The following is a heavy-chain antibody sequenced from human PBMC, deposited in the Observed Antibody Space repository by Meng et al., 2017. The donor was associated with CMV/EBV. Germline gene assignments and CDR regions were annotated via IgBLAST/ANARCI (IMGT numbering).Heavy chain of an antibody. D-gene: IGHD2-2*02. J-gene: IGHJ4*02. CDR2: IEGGGSEK. CDR1: GFTFSGYW. V-gene: IGHV3-7*01. CDR3: ARERVVPAARPGYFDY. Sequence: GGSLRPSCAASGFTFSGYWMNWVRQAPGRGLEWVANIEGGGSEKSCVDSVKGRFTISRDNSKNTLYLQMNSLRAEDTAVYYCARERVVPAARPGYFDYWGQGTLVTVSS.